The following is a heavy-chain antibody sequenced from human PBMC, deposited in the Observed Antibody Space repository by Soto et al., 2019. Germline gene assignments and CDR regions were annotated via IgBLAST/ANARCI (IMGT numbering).Heavy chain of an antibody. CDR2: ISAYNGNT. Sequence: ASVKVSCKASGYTFTSYGISWVRQAPGQGLEWMGWISAYNGNTNYAQKFQGRVTMTRDTSTSTVFMELSSLRSEDTAVYYCARDEGESTGYCPFDYWGQ. CDR3: ARDEGESTGYCPFDY. J-gene: IGHJ4*02. V-gene: IGHV1-18*01. CDR1: GYTFTSYG. D-gene: IGHD3-22*01.